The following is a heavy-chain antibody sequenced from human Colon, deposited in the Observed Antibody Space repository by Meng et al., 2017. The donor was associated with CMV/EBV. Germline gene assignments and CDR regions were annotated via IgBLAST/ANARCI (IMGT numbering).Heavy chain of an antibody. D-gene: IGHD1-1*01. CDR3: ARITTGGFDY. CDR2: IGTDGLDI. Sequence: GGSLRLSCATSGFKFSAYRMNWVRQAPGKGLEWVSFIGTDGLDIFYAESVKGRFTISRDDAMNALYLQMSSLRPEDTAVYYCARITTGGFDYWGQGALVTVSS. CDR1: GFKFSAYR. J-gene: IGHJ4*02. V-gene: IGHV3-21*01.